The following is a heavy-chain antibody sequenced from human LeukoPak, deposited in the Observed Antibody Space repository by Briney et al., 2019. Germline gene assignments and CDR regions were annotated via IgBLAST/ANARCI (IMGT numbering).Heavy chain of an antibody. V-gene: IGHV1-69*06. CDR2: VIPIFGTV. CDR1: GGTFSSYA. J-gene: IGHJ6*04. Sequence: SVKVSCKASGGTFSSYAISWVRQAPGQGLEWMGGVIPIFGTVNYAQKFQGRVTITADKSTSTAYMELSSLRSEDTAVYYCARADSVDTAMVAYYYYGMDVWGKGTTVTVSS. D-gene: IGHD5-18*01. CDR3: ARADSVDTAMVAYYYYGMDV.